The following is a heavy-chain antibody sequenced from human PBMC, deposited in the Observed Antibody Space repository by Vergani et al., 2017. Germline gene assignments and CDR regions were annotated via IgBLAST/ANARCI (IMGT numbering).Heavy chain of an antibody. CDR1: GDSIISRSYY. CDR2: IYNSGNG. D-gene: IGHD3-9*01. J-gene: IGHJ4*02. Sequence: QMQFQESGPGLVTASETLSLTCTVSGDSIISRSYYWGWIRQPPGKGLEWIGSIYNSGNGDSSSSLKSRVTISADTSKNQFSLRLTSVTAADTAVYYCARLGLRYDILTGSVFDYWGQGTLVTVSS. V-gene: IGHV4-39*01. CDR3: ARLGLRYDILTGSVFDY.